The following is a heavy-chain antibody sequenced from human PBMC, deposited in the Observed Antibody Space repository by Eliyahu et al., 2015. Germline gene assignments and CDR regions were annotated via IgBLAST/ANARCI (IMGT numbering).Heavy chain of an antibody. CDR2: ICGEVGEE. J-gene: IGHJ6*02. V-gene: IGHV3-30*02. CDR3: AKDLVDGMDV. D-gene: IGHD6-6*01. Sequence: QVQLVESGGGVVQPGGSLRLSCAASGFAFSSHVMHWARQAAGKGLGWGGCICGEVGEENYADSVKGRFTVSRDNSKNTVYLQMNSLRVDDTAVYYCAKDLVDGMDVWGQGTTVTVFS. CDR1: GFAFSSHV.